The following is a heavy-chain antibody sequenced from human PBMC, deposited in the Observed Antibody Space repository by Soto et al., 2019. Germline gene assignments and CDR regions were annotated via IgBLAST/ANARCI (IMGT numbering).Heavy chain of an antibody. Sequence: PSQTLSLTCAISGDSVSSKSAAWNWIRQSPSRGLEWLGRTYYRSKWYNDYAVSVKSRITINPDTSKNQFSLQLNSVTPEDTAVYYCARVPNPFRLKXGYEDAFDFWGQGTMVTVS. D-gene: IGHD5-12*01. V-gene: IGHV6-1*01. CDR1: GDSVSSKSAA. J-gene: IGHJ3*01. CDR3: ARVPNPFRLKXGYEDAFDF. CDR2: TYYRSKWYN.